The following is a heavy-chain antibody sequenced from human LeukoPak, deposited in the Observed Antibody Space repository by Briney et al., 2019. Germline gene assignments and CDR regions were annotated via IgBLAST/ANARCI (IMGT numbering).Heavy chain of an antibody. Sequence: NPSETLSLTRTVSGGSISSYYWSWIRQPPVKGLEWIGYIYYSGSTNYNPSLKSRVTISVGTSKNQFSLKLSSVTAADTAVYYCARDDGEAPYYYGMDVWGQGTTVTVSS. D-gene: IGHD2-21*01. CDR2: IYYSGST. CDR3: ARDDGEAPYYYGMDV. J-gene: IGHJ6*02. V-gene: IGHV4-59*01. CDR1: GGSISSYY.